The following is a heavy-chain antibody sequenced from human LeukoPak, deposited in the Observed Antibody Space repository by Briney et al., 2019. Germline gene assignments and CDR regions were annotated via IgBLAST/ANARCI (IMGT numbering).Heavy chain of an antibody. D-gene: IGHD3-22*01. CDR1: GGSFSGYY. Sequence: SSETLSLTCAVYGGSFSGYYWSWIRQPPGKGLEWIGEINHSGSTNYNPSLKSRVTISVDTSKNQFSLKLSSVTAADTAVYYCARVGITMRERGDNWFDPWGQGTLVTVSS. CDR3: ARVGITMRERGDNWFDP. J-gene: IGHJ5*02. CDR2: INHSGST. V-gene: IGHV4-34*01.